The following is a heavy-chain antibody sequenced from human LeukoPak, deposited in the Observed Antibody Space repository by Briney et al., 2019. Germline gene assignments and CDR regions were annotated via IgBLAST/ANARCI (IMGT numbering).Heavy chain of an antibody. CDR3: ARHDVPYYYGMDV. Sequence: PSETLSLTCTVSGCYISSHYWSWIRQPPGKGLEWIGYIYYIGSTNNNPSLNSRVTISVDTSKNQFSLKLSSVTAADTAIYYCARHDVPYYYGMDVWGLGTTVTVSS. V-gene: IGHV4-59*08. D-gene: IGHD3-16*01. CDR1: GCYISSHY. CDR2: IYYIGST. J-gene: IGHJ6*02.